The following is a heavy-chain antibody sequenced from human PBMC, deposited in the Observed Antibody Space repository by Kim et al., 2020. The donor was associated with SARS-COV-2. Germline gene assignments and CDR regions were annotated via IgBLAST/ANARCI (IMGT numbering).Heavy chain of an antibody. D-gene: IGHD6-13*01. CDR3: TTDLKSAAAGFDD. J-gene: IGHJ4*02. Sequence: DYAAPVKGSFTISREDSKNTLYLQMNSLKTEDTAVYYGTTDLKSAAAGFDDWGQGTLVTVPS. V-gene: IGHV3-15*01.